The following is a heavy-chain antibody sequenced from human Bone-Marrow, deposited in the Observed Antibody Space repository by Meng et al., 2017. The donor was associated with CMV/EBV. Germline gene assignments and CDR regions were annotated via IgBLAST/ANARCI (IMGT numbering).Heavy chain of an antibody. CDR3: ARDLTIFGVVTRTDY. CDR2: INPSGGST. Sequence: ASVKVSCKASGYTFTSYYMHWVRQAPGQGLEWMGIINPSGGSTSYAQKFQGRVTMTRDTSTSTVYMELSSLRSEDTAVYYCARDLTIFGVVTRTDYWGQGTLVTVPS. CDR1: GYTFTSYY. D-gene: IGHD3-3*01. V-gene: IGHV1-46*01. J-gene: IGHJ4*02.